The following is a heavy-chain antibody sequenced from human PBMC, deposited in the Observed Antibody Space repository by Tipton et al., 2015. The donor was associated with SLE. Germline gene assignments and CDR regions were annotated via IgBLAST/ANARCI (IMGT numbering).Heavy chain of an antibody. CDR3: ARDLLPGYYGMDV. Sequence: SLRLSCVASGFTFSSYAMHWVRQAPGKGLEWVAVISYDGSNKYYADSVKGRFTISRDNSKNTLYLQMNSLRAEDTAVYYCARDLLPGYYGMDVWGQGTTVTVSS. V-gene: IGHV3-30*04. CDR2: ISYDGSNK. D-gene: IGHD1-26*01. CDR1: GFTFSSYA. J-gene: IGHJ6*02.